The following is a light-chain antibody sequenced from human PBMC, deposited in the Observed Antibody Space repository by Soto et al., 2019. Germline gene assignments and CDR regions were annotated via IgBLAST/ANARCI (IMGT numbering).Light chain of an antibody. CDR1: SSDVGGYNY. CDR2: DVS. J-gene: IGLJ2*01. Sequence: ALTQPASVSGSPGQSITISCTGTSSDVGGYNYVSWYQQHPGKAPKLMIYDVSNRPSGVSNRFSGSKSGNTASLTIAGLQAEDEADYYCSSYTSSSTLVVFGGGTKLTVL. V-gene: IGLV2-14*01. CDR3: SSYTSSSTLVV.